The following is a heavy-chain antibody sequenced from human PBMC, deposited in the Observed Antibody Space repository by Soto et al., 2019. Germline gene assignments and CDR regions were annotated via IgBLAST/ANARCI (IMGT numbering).Heavy chain of an antibody. J-gene: IGHJ5*02. Sequence: PGGSLRLSCAASGFTFSSYAMSWVRQARGKGLEWVSAISGSGGSTYYADSVKGRFTISRDNSKNTLYLQMNSLRAEDTAVYYCAKDVLSEYSSGWSNSNWFDPWGQGTLVTVSS. V-gene: IGHV3-23*01. D-gene: IGHD6-19*01. CDR2: ISGSGGST. CDR1: GFTFSSYA. CDR3: AKDVLSEYSSGWSNSNWFDP.